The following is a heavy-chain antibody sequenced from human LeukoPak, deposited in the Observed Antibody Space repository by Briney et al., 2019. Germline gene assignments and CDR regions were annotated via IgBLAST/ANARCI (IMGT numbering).Heavy chain of an antibody. D-gene: IGHD5-18*01. V-gene: IGHV3-7*01. J-gene: IGHJ4*02. CDR2: IKQDGRTK. CDR1: GFTFSDSW. Sequence: GGSLRLSCGTSGFTFSDSWMTWVRQAPGKGLEWVANIKQDGRTKFYVGSVKGRFTIYRDNARNSLYLQMDSLRDEDAAVYYCATSLDTAGGPYWGKGTLVMVSS. CDR3: ATSLDTAGGPY.